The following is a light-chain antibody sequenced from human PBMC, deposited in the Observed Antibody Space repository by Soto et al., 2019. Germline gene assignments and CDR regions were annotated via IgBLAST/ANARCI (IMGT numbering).Light chain of an antibody. CDR1: QTISTY. V-gene: IGKV1-39*01. J-gene: IGKJ4*01. CDR3: QQGYSIPALP. Sequence: DIQMTQSPSSVSASVGDTVTISCRASQTISTYLHWYQHKPGKVPRLLISDVSTLESVVPRRFRGSESKTEFTLAITYLQPEDFATYYCQQGYSIPALPFGGGTKVELK. CDR2: DVS.